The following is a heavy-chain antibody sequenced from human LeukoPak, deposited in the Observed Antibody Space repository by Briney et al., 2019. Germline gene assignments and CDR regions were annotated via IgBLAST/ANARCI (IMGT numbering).Heavy chain of an antibody. Sequence: SVKVSCKASGGTFSSYAISWVRQAPGQGLEWMGRIFPIFATANYAQKFQGRVTITADESTSTAYMELSSLRSEDMAVYYCARESGSYEAYFDYWGQGTLVTVSS. D-gene: IGHD1-26*01. V-gene: IGHV1-69*13. CDR3: ARESGSYEAYFDY. CDR1: GGTFSSYA. CDR2: IFPIFATA. J-gene: IGHJ4*02.